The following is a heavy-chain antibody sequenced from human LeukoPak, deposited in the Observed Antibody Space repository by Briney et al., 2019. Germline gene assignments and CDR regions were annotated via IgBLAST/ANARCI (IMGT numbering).Heavy chain of an antibody. CDR1: GGSISSGGYY. CDR2: IYYSGRT. V-gene: IGHV4-31*03. Sequence: PSETLSLTCTVSGGSISSGGYYWSWIRQLPGKGLECIGFIYYSGRTFYNPSLKSRVTISIDTSKNQFSLKLSSVTAADTAVYYCASLYYFDSSGYYYGRADIWGQGTTVTVSS. CDR3: ASLYYFDSSGYYYGRADI. D-gene: IGHD3-22*01. J-gene: IGHJ3*02.